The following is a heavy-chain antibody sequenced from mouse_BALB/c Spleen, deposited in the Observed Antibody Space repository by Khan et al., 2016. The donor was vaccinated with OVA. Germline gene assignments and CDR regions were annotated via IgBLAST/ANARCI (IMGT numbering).Heavy chain of an antibody. CDR1: GFTFSGFG. CDR3: ARTGYYYFDY. V-gene: IGHV5-17*02. CDR2: ISDGSNTI. Sequence: EVELVKSGGGLVQTGGSRKLSCAASGFTFSGFGMHWVRQTPEKGLEWVAYISDGSNTIYYADTVKGRFTISRDNTKNTLFLQMTSLRSEDTAMYYCARTGYYYFDYWGQGTTLTVSS. J-gene: IGHJ2*01. D-gene: IGHD2-3*01.